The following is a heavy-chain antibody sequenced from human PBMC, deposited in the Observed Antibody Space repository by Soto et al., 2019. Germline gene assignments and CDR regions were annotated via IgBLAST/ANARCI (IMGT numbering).Heavy chain of an antibody. V-gene: IGHV4-61*10. Sequence: PSRILSRTCTVLGGPLSSNSYYWSWIRHTAGKGLESISNVYYSGNTNYHPSVKSRVTISIASSDNHRSLKLTSISAANTVVYYCARQIMGARYGLDVWGQGTPVTSP. J-gene: IGHJ6*02. CDR1: GGPLSSNSYY. CDR2: VYYSGNT. CDR3: ARQIMGARYGLDV. D-gene: IGHD2-8*01.